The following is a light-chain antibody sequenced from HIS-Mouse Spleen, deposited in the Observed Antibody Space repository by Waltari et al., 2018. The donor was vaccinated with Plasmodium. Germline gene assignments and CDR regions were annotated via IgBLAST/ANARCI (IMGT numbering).Light chain of an antibody. J-gene: IGKJ3*01. CDR1: QSVSSN. CDR2: GAS. CDR3: QKYKNWSVT. Sequence: EIVMTQSPATLSVSPGERATLSCRASQSVSSNLSWYQQKPGQAPRLLIYGASTRATGIPARFSGSGAGTEFTFTISSLQSEDFAVYDCQKYKNWSVTFGPGTKVDIK. V-gene: IGKV3-15*01.